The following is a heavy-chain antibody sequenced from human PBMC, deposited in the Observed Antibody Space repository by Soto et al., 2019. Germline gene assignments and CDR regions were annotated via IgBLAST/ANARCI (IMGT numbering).Heavy chain of an antibody. D-gene: IGHD4-4*01. CDR3: AMTTVTTPFDY. Sequence: SETLSLTCTVSGGSISSGGYYWSWIRQHPGKGLEWIGYIYYSGSTYYNPSLKSRVTISVDTSKNRFSLKLSSVTAADTAVYYCAMTTVTTPFDYWGQGTLVTVSS. CDR1: GGSISSGGYY. J-gene: IGHJ4*02. V-gene: IGHV4-31*03. CDR2: IYYSGST.